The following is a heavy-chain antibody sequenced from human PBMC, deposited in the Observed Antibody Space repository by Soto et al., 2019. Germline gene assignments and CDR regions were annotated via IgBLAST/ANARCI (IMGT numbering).Heavy chain of an antibody. Sequence: GGSLRLSCAASGFTFSSYAMSWVRQAPGKGLEWVSAISGSGGSTYYADSVKGRFTISRDNSKNTLYLQMNSLRAKDTAVYYCAKGDYGSGSYPNWFDPWGQGTLVTVSS. CDR2: ISGSGGST. V-gene: IGHV3-23*01. J-gene: IGHJ5*02. CDR1: GFTFSSYA. CDR3: AKGDYGSGSYPNWFDP. D-gene: IGHD3-10*01.